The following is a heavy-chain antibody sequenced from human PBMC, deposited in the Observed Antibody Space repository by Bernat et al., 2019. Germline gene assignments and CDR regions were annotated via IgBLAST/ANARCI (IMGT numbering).Heavy chain of an antibody. V-gene: IGHV1-69*04. D-gene: IGHD3-3*01. CDR1: GGTFSSYA. CDR3: ARGSRYYDFWSGYTKAYHMDV. Sequence: QVQLVQSGAEVKKPGSSVKVSCKASGGTFSSYAISWVRQAPGQGLEWMGRIIPILGIANYAQKFQGKLTITADKSTTPAYMALSSLRSEVTAVYYYARGSRYYDFWSGYTKAYHMDVWGQGTTVAVSS. CDR2: IIPILGIA. J-gene: IGHJ6*02.